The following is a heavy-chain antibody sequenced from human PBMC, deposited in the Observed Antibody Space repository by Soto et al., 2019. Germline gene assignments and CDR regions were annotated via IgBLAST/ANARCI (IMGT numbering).Heavy chain of an antibody. V-gene: IGHV3-23*01. J-gene: IGHJ4*02. CDR1: GFAFDTYA. CDR3: AKGGSNSWYGHIDH. CDR2: VSGTVGST. Sequence: HPGGSLRLSCAASGFAFDTYAMSWVRQAPGKGLEWVSVVSGTVGSTYYADSAKGRFTISKDKSKNTLYLQMNTLRAEDTAVYYCAKGGSNSWYGHIDHWGQGTLVTVSS. D-gene: IGHD6-13*01.